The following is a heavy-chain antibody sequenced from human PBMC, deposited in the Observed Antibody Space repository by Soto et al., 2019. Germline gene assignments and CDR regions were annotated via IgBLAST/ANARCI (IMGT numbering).Heavy chain of an antibody. CDR2: IYFGGSA. J-gene: IGHJ4*02. Sequence: PSETLSLTCTVSGGSISSSSYYWGWIRQPPGKGLEWIGSIYFGGSAYYNPSLKSPVTISVDTSKNQFSLKRSSVTAADTAVYYCARQLFSSGYFQYFDYWGPGTLVTVSS. D-gene: IGHD3-22*01. CDR3: ARQLFSSGYFQYFDY. V-gene: IGHV4-39*01. CDR1: GGSISSSSYY.